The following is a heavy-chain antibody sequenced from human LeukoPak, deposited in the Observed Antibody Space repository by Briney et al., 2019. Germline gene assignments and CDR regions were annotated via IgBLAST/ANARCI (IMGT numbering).Heavy chain of an antibody. Sequence: SETLSLTCTVSGGSISSYYWSRIRQPPGKRLEWIGYIYSSGSTSYNPSLKSRVTISVDTSKNQFSLKLSSVTAADTAVYYCARHPCSGGSCPNPFDPWGQGTLVTVSS. J-gene: IGHJ5*02. D-gene: IGHD2-15*01. V-gene: IGHV4-59*08. CDR2: IYSSGST. CDR3: ARHPCSGGSCPNPFDP. CDR1: GGSISSYY.